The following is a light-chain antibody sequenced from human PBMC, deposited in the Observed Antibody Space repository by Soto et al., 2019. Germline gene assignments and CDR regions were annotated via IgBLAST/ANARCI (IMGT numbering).Light chain of an antibody. J-gene: IGLJ1*01. Sequence: QSVLTQPASVSGSPGQSITISCTGTSSDVGSYNLVSWYQQHPGKAPKLMIYEVSKRPSGVSNRFSGSKSGNTASLTISGLQAEDEADYYCCSYAGSSTWVFGTVTKFTVL. V-gene: IGLV2-23*02. CDR1: SSDVGSYNL. CDR2: EVS. CDR3: CSYAGSSTWV.